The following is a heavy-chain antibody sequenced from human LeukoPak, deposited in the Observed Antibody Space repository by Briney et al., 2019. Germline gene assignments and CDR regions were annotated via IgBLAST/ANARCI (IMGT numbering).Heavy chain of an antibody. CDR3: AREAPTYYYDSSGYPAAEKYYYYYMDV. Sequence: ASVKVYCKASGGTFSSYAISWVRQAPGQGLEWMGGIIPIFGTANYAQKFQGRVTITADESTSTAYMELSSLRSEDTAVYYCAREAPTYYYDSSGYPAAEKYYYYYMDVWGKGTTVTISS. CDR2: IIPIFGTA. CDR1: GGTFSSYA. V-gene: IGHV1-69*13. J-gene: IGHJ6*03. D-gene: IGHD3-22*01.